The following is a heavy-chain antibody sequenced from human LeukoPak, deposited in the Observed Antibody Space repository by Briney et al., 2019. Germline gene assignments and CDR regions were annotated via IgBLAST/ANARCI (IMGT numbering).Heavy chain of an antibody. CDR3: ARAVYCSSTSCSYLY. CDR2: INWNGDST. Sequence: GGSLRLSCAASGFPFDDYGMSWVRQAPGKGLEWVSGINWNGDSTGYADSVKGRFTISRDNSKKSLYLQMNSLRAEDTASYYCARAVYCSSTSCSYLYWGQGTLVTVSS. J-gene: IGHJ4*02. V-gene: IGHV3-20*04. D-gene: IGHD2-2*01. CDR1: GFPFDDYG.